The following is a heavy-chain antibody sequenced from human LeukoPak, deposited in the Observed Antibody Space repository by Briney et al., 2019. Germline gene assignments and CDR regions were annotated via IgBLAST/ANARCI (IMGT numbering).Heavy chain of an antibody. CDR2: ISPDGSST. D-gene: IGHD4/OR15-4a*01. V-gene: IGHV3-74*01. J-gene: IGHJ4*02. CDR1: GFTFSNYW. Sequence: QAGGSLRLSCAASGFTFSNYWMHWVRQAPGKGLVWVSRISPDGSSTTYADSVKGRFTISRDNAKNTLFLQMNSLRAEDTAVYYCVRERLWWPRVLDYWGQGTLVTVSS. CDR3: VRERLWWPRVLDY.